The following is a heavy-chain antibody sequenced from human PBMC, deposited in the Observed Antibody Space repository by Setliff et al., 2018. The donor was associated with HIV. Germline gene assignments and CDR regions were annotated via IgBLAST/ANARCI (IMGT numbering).Heavy chain of an antibody. CDR1: GYTFNNHY. V-gene: IGHV1-46*02. D-gene: IGHD3-16*02. J-gene: IGHJ4*02. Sequence: GASVKVSCKASGYTFNNHYMHWVRQAPGQGLEWMGIINPSDNRTYYAQKFQGRVTMTRDTSTSSVYMELRSLRSEDTAVYYCARAYYDSVWGSHRYRFYYFDYWGQGSLVTVSS. CDR2: INPSDNRT. CDR3: ARAYYDSVWGSHRYRFYYFDY.